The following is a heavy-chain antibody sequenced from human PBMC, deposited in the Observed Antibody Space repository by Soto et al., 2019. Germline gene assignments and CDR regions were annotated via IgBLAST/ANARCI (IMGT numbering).Heavy chain of an antibody. CDR1: GGSFGGFY. J-gene: IGHJ6*02. V-gene: IGHV4-34*01. CDR2: IKHSGST. D-gene: IGHD3-10*01. CDR3: ARGRYGSGYYYGMDV. Sequence: SQTMSLTCAVYGGSFGGFYCSWISQPPGKGLEWIGEIKHSGSTNYNPSLKSRVTISVDTSKNQFSLKLSSVTAADTAVYYCARGRYGSGYYYGMDVWGQGSTVTSP.